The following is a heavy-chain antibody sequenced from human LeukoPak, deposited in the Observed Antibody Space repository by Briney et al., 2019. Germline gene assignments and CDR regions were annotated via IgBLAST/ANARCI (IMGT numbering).Heavy chain of an antibody. V-gene: IGHV1-69*13. D-gene: IGHD3-22*01. Sequence: ASVKVSCKASGGTFSSYAISWVRQAPGQGLEWMGGIIPIFGTANYAQKFQGRVTITADESTSTAYMELSSLRSEDTAVYYCAREGEYYDSSGYLGDYFDYWGQGTLVTVSS. CDR3: AREGEYYDSSGYLGDYFDY. CDR2: IIPIFGTA. J-gene: IGHJ4*02. CDR1: GGTFSSYA.